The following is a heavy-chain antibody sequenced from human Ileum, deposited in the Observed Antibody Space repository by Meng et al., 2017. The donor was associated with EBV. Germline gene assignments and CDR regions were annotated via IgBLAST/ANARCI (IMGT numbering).Heavy chain of an antibody. CDR3: GRDVAGPYDF. V-gene: IGHV3-74*01. CDR1: GFTVTNYW. CDR2: TDPSGTIT. J-gene: IGHJ4*02. Sequence: VQLGVSGGVPVQPGESLRLSCAASGFTVTNYWMHWIRQVPGKGLLWVVHTDPSGTITTYADSVKGRFTLSRDSARNTIYLQMNSLRAEDSGLYYCGRDVAGPYDFWGQGTLVTVSS. D-gene: IGHD6-19*01.